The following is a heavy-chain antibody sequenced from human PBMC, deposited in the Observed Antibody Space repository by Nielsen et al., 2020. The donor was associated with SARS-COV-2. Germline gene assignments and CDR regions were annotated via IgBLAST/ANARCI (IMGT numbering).Heavy chain of an antibody. CDR2: IIPIFGTA. J-gene: IGHJ3*02. D-gene: IGHD1-1*01. CDR1: GGTFSSDA. CDR3: ARAKGPELSAFDI. Sequence: SVKVSCKASGGTFSSDAISWVRQAPGQGLEWMGGIIPIFGTANYAQKFQGRVTITADESTSTAYMELSSPRSEDTAVYYCARAKGPELSAFDIWGQGTMVTVSS. V-gene: IGHV1-69*13.